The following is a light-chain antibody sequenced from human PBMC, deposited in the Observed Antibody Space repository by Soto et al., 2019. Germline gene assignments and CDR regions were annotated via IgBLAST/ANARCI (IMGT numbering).Light chain of an antibody. CDR2: DTN. CDR1: TGAVTSGHY. J-gene: IGLJ3*02. CDR3: FLSHSADRSWV. V-gene: IGLV7-46*01. Sequence: QAVVTQEPSLTVSQGGTVTLTCASSTGAVTSGHYPYGFQQKPGQAPRPLIYDTNNKHSWTPARFSGSLLGAKAALTLSGAQPEDEADYYCFLSHSADRSWVFGGGTQLTVL.